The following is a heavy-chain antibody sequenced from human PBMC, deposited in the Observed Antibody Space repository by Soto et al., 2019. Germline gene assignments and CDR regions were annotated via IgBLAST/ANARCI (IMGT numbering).Heavy chain of an antibody. V-gene: IGHV4-39*01. CDR1: GGSISSSSYY. CDR2: IYYSGST. J-gene: IGHJ6*03. Sequence: SETLSLTCTVSGGSISSSSYYWGWIRQPPGKGLEWIGSIYYSGSTYYNPSLKSRVTISVDTSKNQFSLKLSSVTAADTAVYYCASRKAAHSDPNHKPYYYYYYMDVWGKGTTVTVSS. CDR3: ASRKAAHSDPNHKPYYYYYYMDV. D-gene: IGHD6-13*01.